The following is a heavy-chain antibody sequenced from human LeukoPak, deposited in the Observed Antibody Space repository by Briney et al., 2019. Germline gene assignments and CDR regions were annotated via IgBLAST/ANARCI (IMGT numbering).Heavy chain of an antibody. V-gene: IGHV3-64D*06. CDR3: VKADGLRYFDWLLYGINWFDP. CDR1: GFTFSSYA. D-gene: IGHD3-9*01. J-gene: IGHJ5*02. CDR2: ISSNGGST. Sequence: GGSLRLSCSASGFTFSSYAMHWVRQAPGKGLEYVSAISSNGGSTYYADSVKGRFTISRDNSKNTLYLQMSSLRAEDTAVYYCVKADGLRYFDWLLYGINWFDPWGQGTLVTVSS.